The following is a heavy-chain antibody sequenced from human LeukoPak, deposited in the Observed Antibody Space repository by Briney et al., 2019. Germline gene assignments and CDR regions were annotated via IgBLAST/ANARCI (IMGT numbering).Heavy chain of an antibody. CDR3: AKAEWLRRYYFDY. Sequence: GGSLRLSCPASGFTFSSYAMSWVRQAPGKGLEWVSAISGSGGSTYYADSVKGRFTISRDNSKNTLYLQMNSLRAEDTAVYYCAKAEWLRRYYFDYWGQGTLVTVSS. D-gene: IGHD5-12*01. CDR2: ISGSGGST. V-gene: IGHV3-23*01. J-gene: IGHJ4*02. CDR1: GFTFSSYA.